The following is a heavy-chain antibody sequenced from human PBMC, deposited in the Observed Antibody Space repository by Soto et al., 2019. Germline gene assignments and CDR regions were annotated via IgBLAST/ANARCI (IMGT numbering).Heavy chain of an antibody. CDR2: ISRSGSTI. Sequence: PGGSLRLSCAASGFTFSDYYMSWIRQSPGKGLEWVSYISRSGSTIYYADSVKGRFTISRDNAKNSLYLQMNSLRAEDTAVYYCAGGLEYYYGMDVWGQGTTVTVSS. CDR3: AGGLEYYYGMDV. CDR1: GFTFSDYY. V-gene: IGHV3-11*01. J-gene: IGHJ6*02.